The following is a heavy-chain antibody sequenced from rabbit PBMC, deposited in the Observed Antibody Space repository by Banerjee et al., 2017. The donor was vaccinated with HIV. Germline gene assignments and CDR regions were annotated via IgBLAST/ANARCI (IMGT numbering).Heavy chain of an antibody. J-gene: IGHJ2*01. D-gene: IGHD8-1*01. V-gene: IGHV1S45*01. CDR3: ARDLGVGSSYYRDALDP. CDR1: GFSFSSSSW. Sequence: QEQLEESGGDLVKPEGSLTLTCTASGFSFSSSSWICWVRQAPGKGLEWIACIDAGYRGTTYYASWAKGRFTISKTSSTTVTLQMTSLTAADTATYFCARDLGVGSSYYRDALDPWGPCTLVTVS. CDR2: IDAGYRGTT.